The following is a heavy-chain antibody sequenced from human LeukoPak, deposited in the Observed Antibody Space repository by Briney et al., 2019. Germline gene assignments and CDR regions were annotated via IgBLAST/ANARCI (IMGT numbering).Heavy chain of an antibody. CDR2: INHSGST. D-gene: IGHD1-26*01. V-gene: IGHV4-34*01. Sequence: SETLSLTCAVYGGSFSGYYWSWIRQPPGKGLEWIGEINHSGSTNYNPSLKSRVTISVDTSKNQFSLKLSSVTAADTAVYYCARSTIVGATRVDFDYWGQVTLVTVSS. CDR3: ARSTIVGATRVDFDY. J-gene: IGHJ4*02. CDR1: GGSFSGYY.